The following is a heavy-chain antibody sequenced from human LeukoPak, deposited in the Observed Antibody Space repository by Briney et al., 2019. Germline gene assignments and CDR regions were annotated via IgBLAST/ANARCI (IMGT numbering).Heavy chain of an antibody. CDR3: ARTLYDFWSGRGKVGVDP. V-gene: IGHV3-21*01. Sequence: PGGSLRLSCAASGFTFSSYSMNWVRQAPGKGLEWVSSISSSSSYIYYADSVKGRFTISRDNAKNSLYLQMNSLRAEDTAVYYCARTLYDFWSGRGKVGVDPWGQGTLVTVSS. J-gene: IGHJ5*02. CDR1: GFTFSSYS. D-gene: IGHD3-3*01. CDR2: ISSSSSYI.